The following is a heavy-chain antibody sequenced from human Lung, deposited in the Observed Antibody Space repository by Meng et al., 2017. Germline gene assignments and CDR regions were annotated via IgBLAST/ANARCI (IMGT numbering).Heavy chain of an antibody. D-gene: IGHD1-1*01. CDR1: GDSISTSTYF. Sequence: HLQLQESGPGLLKPSETLSLTCTVSGDSISTSTYFWAWIRQPPGRGLEWIGKIHYSGTVYHNPSLRSRISILVDTSKNQFSLRLNSVTAADTAVYYCARMESNLSEAFDIWGQGTMVTVSS. CDR3: ARMESNLSEAFDI. J-gene: IGHJ3*02. CDR2: IHYSGTV. V-gene: IGHV4-39*07.